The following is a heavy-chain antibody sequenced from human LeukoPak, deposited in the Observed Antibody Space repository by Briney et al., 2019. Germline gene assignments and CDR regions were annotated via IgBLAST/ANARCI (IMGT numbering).Heavy chain of an antibody. J-gene: IGHJ5*02. CDR3: AGGDYYGSGSARRHWFDP. CDR1: GFTFSSYC. V-gene: IGHV3-7*04. D-gene: IGHD3-10*01. CDR2: IEQHGNEK. Sequence: GRSLRLSCSASGFTFSSYCMNWVRQAPGKGLEWVANIEQHGNEKYYMDPVKGRFTISRDNAKNSLYLEMNSLRAEDTAVYYCAGGDYYGSGSARRHWFDPWGQGTLATVSS.